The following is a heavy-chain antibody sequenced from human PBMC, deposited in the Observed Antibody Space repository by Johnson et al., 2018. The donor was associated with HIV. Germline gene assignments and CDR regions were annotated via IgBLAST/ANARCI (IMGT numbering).Heavy chain of an antibody. J-gene: IGHJ3*01. CDR1: GFTFSSYW. V-gene: IGHV3-74*02. CDR3: ARSMRGAFDV. CDR2: INSDGSST. Sequence: VQLVESGGGVVQPGRSLRLSCAASGFTFSSYWMHWVRQGPGKGLVWVSRINSDGSSTRYADSVKGRFTISRDNAKNTLYLQMNSLRAEDTAVYYCARSMRGAFDVWGQGTMVTVSS. D-gene: IGHD3-10*01.